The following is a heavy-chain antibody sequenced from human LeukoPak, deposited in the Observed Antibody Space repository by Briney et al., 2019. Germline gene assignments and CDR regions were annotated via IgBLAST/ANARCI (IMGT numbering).Heavy chain of an antibody. CDR1: GYTFTSYG. CDR3: ARELLITRTWFDP. D-gene: IGHD3-22*01. Sequence: ASVKVSCKASGYTFTSYGISWVRQVPGQGLEWMGWINTDTGNPTYAQGFTGRFVFSLDTSVSTAYLQISSLKAEDTAVYYCARELLITRTWFDPWGQGTLVTVSS. CDR2: INTDTGNP. V-gene: IGHV7-4-1*02. J-gene: IGHJ5*02.